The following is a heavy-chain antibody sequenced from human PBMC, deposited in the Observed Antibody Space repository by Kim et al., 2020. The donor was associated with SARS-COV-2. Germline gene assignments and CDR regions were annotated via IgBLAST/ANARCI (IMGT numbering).Heavy chain of an antibody. CDR3: ARSNGMVVVPAAIWLVY. CDR2: ISSSGSTI. CDR1: GLTFSSYE. V-gene: IGHV3-48*03. J-gene: IGHJ4*02. D-gene: IGHD2-2*01. Sequence: GGSLRLSCAASGLTFSSYEMNWVSQAPGKGLAWVSYISSSGSTIYYADSVKGRFTISRDNAKNSLYLQMNSLRAEDTAVYYCARSNGMVVVPAAIWLVYWGQGTLVTVSS.